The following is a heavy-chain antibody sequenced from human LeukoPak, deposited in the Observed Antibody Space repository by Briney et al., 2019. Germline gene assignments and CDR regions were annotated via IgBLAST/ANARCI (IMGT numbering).Heavy chain of an antibody. CDR1: GFSLSTSGMR. CDR2: IDWDDDK. J-gene: IGHJ3*02. D-gene: IGHD3-10*01. CDR3: ARMVRGADAFDI. Sequence: SGPALVKPTQTLTLTCTFSGFSLSTSGMRVSWIRQPPGKALEWLARIDWDDDKFYSTSLKTRLTISKDTSTNQVVLTMTNMDPVDTATYYCARMVRGADAFDIWGQGTVVTVSS. V-gene: IGHV2-70*04.